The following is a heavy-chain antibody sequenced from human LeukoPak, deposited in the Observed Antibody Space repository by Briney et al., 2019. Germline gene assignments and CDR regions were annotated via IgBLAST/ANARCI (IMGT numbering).Heavy chain of an antibody. Sequence: GASVEVSCKASGYTFTSYDINWVRQATGQGLEWMGWMNPNSGNTGYAQKFKGRVTMTRNSSISTAYMELSSLRSGDTAVYYCARGLRYYDSSGYYSEADAFDIWGEGTMVTVSS. CDR2: MNPNSGNT. CDR3: ARGLRYYDSSGYYSEADAFDI. D-gene: IGHD3-22*01. J-gene: IGHJ3*02. CDR1: GYTFTSYD. V-gene: IGHV1-8*01.